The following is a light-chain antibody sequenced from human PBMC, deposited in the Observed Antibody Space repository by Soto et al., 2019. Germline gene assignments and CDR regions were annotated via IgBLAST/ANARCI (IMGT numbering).Light chain of an antibody. J-gene: IGKJ5*01. Sequence: EILFTQSPGTLSLSPGERATLSCRASQSVSSSYLAWYQQKPGQAPRLLIYGASSRATGIPDRFSGSGSGTDFTLTISRLEPEDFAVYYCQQYGGLPRTFGQGTRLEI. CDR3: QQYGGLPRT. V-gene: IGKV3-20*01. CDR1: QSVSSSY. CDR2: GAS.